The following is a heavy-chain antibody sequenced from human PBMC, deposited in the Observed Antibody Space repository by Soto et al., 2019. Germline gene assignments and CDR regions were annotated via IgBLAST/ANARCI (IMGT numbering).Heavy chain of an antibody. J-gene: IGHJ5*02. D-gene: IGHD3-10*01. CDR2: IYYSGST. V-gene: IGHV4-59*01. CDR1: GGSISSYY. CDR3: ARLLWFGELFLSFWFDP. Sequence: PSETLSLTCTVSGGSISSYYWSWIRQPPGKGLEWIGYIYYSGSTNYSPSLKSRVTISVDTSKNQFSLKLSSVTAADTAVYYCARLLWFGELFLSFWFDPWGQGTLVTVSS.